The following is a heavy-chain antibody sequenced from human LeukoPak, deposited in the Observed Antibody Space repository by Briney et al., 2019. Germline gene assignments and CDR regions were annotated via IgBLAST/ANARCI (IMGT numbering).Heavy chain of an antibody. CDR1: AGTFSSYA. J-gene: IGHJ5*02. CDR3: ARGGIAVARAYDWFDP. CDR2: IVPIFGTA. V-gene: IGHV1-69*06. Sequence: SVKVSCKASAGTFSSYAISWVRHAPGPGLEWMGGIVPIFGTANYAQTFQGRVTITADKSTSTAYMGLSSLRSEDTAVYYCARGGIAVARAYDWFDPWGQGTLVTVSS. D-gene: IGHD6-19*01.